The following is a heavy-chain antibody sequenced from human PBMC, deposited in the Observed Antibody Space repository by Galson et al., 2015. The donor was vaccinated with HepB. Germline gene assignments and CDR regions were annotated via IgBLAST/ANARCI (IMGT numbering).Heavy chain of an antibody. V-gene: IGHV3-21*01. CDR3: ARDSGFDWLEGWFDP. CDR2: ISSSSSYI. D-gene: IGHD3-9*01. Sequence: SLRLSCAASGFTFSSYSMNWVRQAPGKGLEWVSSISSSSSYIYYADSVKGRFTISRDNAKNSLYLQMNSLRAEDTAVYYCARDSGFDWLEGWFDPWGQGTLVTVSS. J-gene: IGHJ5*02. CDR1: GFTFSSYS.